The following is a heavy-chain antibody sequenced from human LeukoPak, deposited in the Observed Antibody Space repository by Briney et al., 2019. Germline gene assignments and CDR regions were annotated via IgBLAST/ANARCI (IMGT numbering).Heavy chain of an antibody. CDR3: ARAGVLIRALDY. D-gene: IGHD3-10*01. J-gene: IGHJ4*02. CDR2: ISSSGSTI. Sequence: GGSLRLSCAASGFIFSDHYMGWVRQAPGKGLEWVSYISSSGSTIYYADSVKGRFTISRDNAKNSLYLQMNSLRAEDTAVYYCARAGVLIRALDYWGQGTLVTVSS. V-gene: IGHV3-11*04. CDR1: GFIFSDHY.